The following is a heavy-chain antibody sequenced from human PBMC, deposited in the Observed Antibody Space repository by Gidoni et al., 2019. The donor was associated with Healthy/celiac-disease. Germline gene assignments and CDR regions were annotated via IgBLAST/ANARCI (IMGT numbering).Heavy chain of an antibody. CDR1: GYPFTGYY. V-gene: IGHV1-2*04. Sequence: QVQLVQSGAEVKKPGASVKVSCKASGYPFTGYYMHWVRQAPGQGLEWMGWINPNSGGTNYAQKFQGWVTMTRDTSISTAYMELSRLRSDDTAVYYCARGQLLWFGELGGGDAFDIWGQGTMVTVSS. J-gene: IGHJ3*02. CDR3: ARGQLLWFGELGGGDAFDI. D-gene: IGHD3-10*01. CDR2: INPNSGGT.